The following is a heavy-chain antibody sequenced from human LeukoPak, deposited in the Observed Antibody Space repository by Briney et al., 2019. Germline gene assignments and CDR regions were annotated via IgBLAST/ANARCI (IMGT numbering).Heavy chain of an antibody. D-gene: IGHD3-22*01. J-gene: IGHJ6*03. CDR2: ITGDGTTT. V-gene: IGHV3-43*02. CDR3: AKPNNYYDSSGYPVAYYYYYMNV. CDR1: GFTFDDPA. Sequence: GGSLRLSCAASGFTFDDPAMHWVRQAPGRGLEWVSLITGDGTTTYYADSVKGRFTISRDNNKNSLYLQMHSLRTEDTAFYYCAKPNNYYDSSGYPVAYYYYYMNVWGKGATVTVSS.